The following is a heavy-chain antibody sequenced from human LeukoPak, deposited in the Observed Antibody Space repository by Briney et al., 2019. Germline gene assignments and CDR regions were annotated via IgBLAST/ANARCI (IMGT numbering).Heavy chain of an antibody. Sequence: GGSLRLSCVASGFTFSSYEMNWVRQAPGKGLECTSYIDGSGSTRYYADSVKDRFTISRDNAKNSLYLQMDSLRAEDTAVYYCVRVWNPQALDYWGQGTLVTVSS. D-gene: IGHD1-1*01. CDR3: VRVWNPQALDY. CDR2: IDGSGSTR. J-gene: IGHJ4*02. CDR1: GFTFSSYE. V-gene: IGHV3-48*03.